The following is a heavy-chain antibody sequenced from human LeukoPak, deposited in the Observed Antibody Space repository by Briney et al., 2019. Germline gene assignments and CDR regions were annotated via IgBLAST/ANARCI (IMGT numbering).Heavy chain of an antibody. D-gene: IGHD4-11*01. CDR1: GGSISSGSYY. V-gene: IGHV4-61*02. J-gene: IGHJ3*02. CDR2: IYTSGST. Sequence: PSETLSLTCAVSGGSISSGSYYWSRIRQPAGKGLEWIGRIYTSGSTNYNPSLKSRVTISVDTSKNQFSLRLSSVTAADTAVYYCATQTPTVDAFDIWGQGTMVTVSS. CDR3: ATQTPTVDAFDI.